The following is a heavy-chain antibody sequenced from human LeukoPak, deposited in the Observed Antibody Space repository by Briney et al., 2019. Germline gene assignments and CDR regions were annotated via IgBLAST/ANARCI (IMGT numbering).Heavy chain of an antibody. CDR2: IRHSGST. Sequence: SETLSLTCAVYGGPFSGYYWTWICQPPGKGLEWIGEIRHSGSTNYNPSLKSRVTISVDTSKNQFSLKLSSVTAADTAVYYCARGRASYDFWSGYLFDYWGQGTLVTVSS. CDR1: GGPFSGYY. V-gene: IGHV4-34*01. D-gene: IGHD3-3*01. CDR3: ARGRASYDFWSGYLFDY. J-gene: IGHJ4*02.